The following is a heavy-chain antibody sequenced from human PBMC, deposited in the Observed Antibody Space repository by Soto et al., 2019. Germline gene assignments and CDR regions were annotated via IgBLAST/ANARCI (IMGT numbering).Heavy chain of an antibody. Sequence: PGGSLRLSCAASGFTFSNAWMNWVRQAPGKGLEWVGRIKSKNDGGTTDYAAPVKGRFAISRDDSKNMLYLQMNSLQTEDTAIYYCTTDSYITSIIVRFDYWGHGTLVTGSS. J-gene: IGHJ4*01. V-gene: IGHV3-15*07. CDR2: IKSKNDGGTT. CDR3: TTDSYITSIIVRFDY. CDR1: GFTFSNAW. D-gene: IGHD3-22*01.